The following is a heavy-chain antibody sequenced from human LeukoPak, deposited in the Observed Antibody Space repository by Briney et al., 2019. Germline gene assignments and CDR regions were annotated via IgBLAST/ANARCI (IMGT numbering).Heavy chain of an antibody. D-gene: IGHD4-23*01. CDR1: GYTFTGYY. CDR3: ASEVRFGGAFDI. V-gene: IGHV1-2*02. Sequence: ASVKVSCKASGYTFTGYYMHWVRQAPGQGLEWMGWINPNSGGTNYAQKFQGRVTITADKSTSTAYMELSSLRSEDTAVYYCASEVRFGGAFDIWGQGTMVTVSS. J-gene: IGHJ3*02. CDR2: INPNSGGT.